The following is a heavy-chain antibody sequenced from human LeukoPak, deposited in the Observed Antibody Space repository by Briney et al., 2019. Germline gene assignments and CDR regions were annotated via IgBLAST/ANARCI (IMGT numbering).Heavy chain of an antibody. CDR3: ARDHGRSYNYGSDALDI. CDR1: GGSINSSTHY. D-gene: IGHD5-18*01. Sequence: SETLSLTCTVSGGSINSSTHYWGWIRQPPGKGLEWIGSIYYRGSTYYNPSLKSRVTISVDTSKNQFSLKLTSVTAADTAMYYCARDHGRSYNYGSDALDIWGQGTLVIVSA. CDR2: IYYRGST. J-gene: IGHJ3*02. V-gene: IGHV4-39*07.